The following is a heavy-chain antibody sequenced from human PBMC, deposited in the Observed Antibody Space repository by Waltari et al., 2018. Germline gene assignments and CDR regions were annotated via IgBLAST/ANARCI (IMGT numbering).Heavy chain of an antibody. CDR2: INPNSGVT. CDR1: GYTFTGYY. CDR3: ARETIAARWYFDY. Sequence: QVQLVQSGAEVKKPGASVKVSCKASGYTFTGYYMHWVRQAPGQGLEWMGRINPNSGVTTYAQKFQGRVTMTRDTSISTAYMELSRLRSDDPAVYYCARETIAARWYFDYWGQGTLVTVSS. V-gene: IGHV1-2*06. J-gene: IGHJ4*02. D-gene: IGHD6-6*01.